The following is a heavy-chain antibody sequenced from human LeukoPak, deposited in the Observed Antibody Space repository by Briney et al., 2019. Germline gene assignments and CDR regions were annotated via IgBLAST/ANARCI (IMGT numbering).Heavy chain of an antibody. CDR1: GFTFSGSA. Sequence: GGSLRLSCAASGFTFSGSAMHWVRQASGKGLEWVGRIRSKANSYATAYAASVKGRFTISRDDSKNTAYLQMNSLRVEDTAVYYCAKGAYYGDWGQGTLVTVSS. D-gene: IGHD3-3*01. V-gene: IGHV3-73*01. CDR3: AKGAYYGD. J-gene: IGHJ4*02. CDR2: IRSKANSYAT.